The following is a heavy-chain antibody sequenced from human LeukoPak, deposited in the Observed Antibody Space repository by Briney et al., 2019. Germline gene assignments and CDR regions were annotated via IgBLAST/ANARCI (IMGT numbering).Heavy chain of an antibody. CDR1: GGSISGYH. Sequence: PSETLSLTCNVSGGSISGYHWSWIRQPPGKGLEWLGYIYYSGSSNYNPSLKSRVTMSADTSKNQFSLKLSSVTAADTAVYYCARALPLSTVTTGLPLYYYYYYMDVWGKGTTVTVSS. J-gene: IGHJ6*03. D-gene: IGHD4-17*01. V-gene: IGHV4-59*01. CDR2: IYYSGSS. CDR3: ARALPLSTVTTGLPLYYYYYYMDV.